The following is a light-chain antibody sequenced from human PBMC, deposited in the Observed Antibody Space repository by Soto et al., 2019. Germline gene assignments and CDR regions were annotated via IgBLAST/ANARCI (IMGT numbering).Light chain of an antibody. V-gene: IGLV2-14*01. CDR3: SSYTSDITPYA. CDR1: SSDVGGYNY. CDR2: DVS. J-gene: IGLJ1*01. Sequence: QSALTQPASVSGSPGQSITISCTGTSSDVGGYNYVSWYQQHPGKAPKLTIYDVSTRPSGVSNRFSGSKSGNTASLTISGLQAEDEADYYCSSYTSDITPYAFGAGNKVTVL.